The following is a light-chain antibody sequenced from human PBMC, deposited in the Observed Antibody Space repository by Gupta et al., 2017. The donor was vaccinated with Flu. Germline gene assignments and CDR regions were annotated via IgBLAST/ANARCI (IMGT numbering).Light chain of an antibody. CDR2: GGS. J-gene: IGKJ2*03. CDR3: QHYGSSPYS. Sequence: EIVLMQSPGTLSLSPGERATLSCRASQSVSSSSLAWYQQKSGQAPRLVIYGGSTRATGIPDRFSGSGSGTDFALTISRLEPEDFAVYYCQHYGSSPYSFGQGTKVEI. V-gene: IGKV3-20*01. CDR1: QSVSSSS.